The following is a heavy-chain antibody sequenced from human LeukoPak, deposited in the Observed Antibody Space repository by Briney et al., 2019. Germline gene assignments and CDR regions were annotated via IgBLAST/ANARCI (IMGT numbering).Heavy chain of an antibody. J-gene: IGHJ4*02. Sequence: GGSLRLSCAASGFTFSSYAMSWVRQAPGKGLEWVSAISGSGGSTYYADSVKGRFTISRDNSKNTLYLQMNSLRAEDTAVYYCAKRRYYDFWSGYYLLDYWGQGTLVTVSS. CDR3: AKRRYYDFWSGYYLLDY. CDR2: ISGSGGST. V-gene: IGHV3-23*01. D-gene: IGHD3-3*01. CDR1: GFTFSSYA.